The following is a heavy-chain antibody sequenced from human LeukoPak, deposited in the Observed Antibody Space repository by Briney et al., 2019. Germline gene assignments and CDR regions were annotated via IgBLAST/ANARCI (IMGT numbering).Heavy chain of an antibody. CDR3: ARGYATTVYYYYGMDV. Sequence: GGSLRLSCAASGFTFSSYAMSWVRQAPGNGLEWVSAISGSGGSTYYADSVKGRFTISRDNSKNTLYLQMNSLRAEDTAVYYCARGYATTVYYYYGMDVWGQGTTVTVSS. J-gene: IGHJ6*02. CDR2: ISGSGGST. V-gene: IGHV3-23*01. CDR1: GFTFSSYA. D-gene: IGHD4-11*01.